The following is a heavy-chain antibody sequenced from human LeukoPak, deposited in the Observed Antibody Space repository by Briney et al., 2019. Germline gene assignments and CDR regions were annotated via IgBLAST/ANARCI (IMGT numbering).Heavy chain of an antibody. J-gene: IGHJ4*02. Sequence: GGSLRLSCAASGFTFSSSAMSWVRQAPGKGLEWVSGICGGDGNTFYANSVKGRFTISRDNSKNTLYLQLNSLRAEDTAVYYCAKGRTGSCYSDCDHWGQGTRVTVSS. D-gene: IGHD2-15*01. V-gene: IGHV3-23*01. CDR3: AKGRTGSCYSDCDH. CDR2: ICGGDGNT. CDR1: GFTFSSSA.